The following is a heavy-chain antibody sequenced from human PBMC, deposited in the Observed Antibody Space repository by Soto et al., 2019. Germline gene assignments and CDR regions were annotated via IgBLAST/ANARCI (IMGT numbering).Heavy chain of an antibody. J-gene: IGHJ6*02. CDR2: IYYSGST. Sequence: PSETLSLTCTVSGGSISSGGYYWSWIRQHPGKGLEWIGYIYYSGSTYYNPSLKSRVTISVDTSKNQFSLKLSSVTAADTAVYYCARERNAKNYYYDSSGYPSMDVWGQGTTVTVSS. CDR3: ARERNAKNYYYDSSGYPSMDV. D-gene: IGHD3-22*01. CDR1: GGSISSGGYY. V-gene: IGHV4-31*03.